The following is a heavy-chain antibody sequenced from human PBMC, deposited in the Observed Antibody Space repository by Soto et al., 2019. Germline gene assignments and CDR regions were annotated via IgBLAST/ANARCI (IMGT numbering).Heavy chain of an antibody. CDR2: INPNSGGT. D-gene: IGHD4-4*01. J-gene: IGHJ6*02. V-gene: IGHV1-2*02. Sequence: WASVKVSCKASGYTFTGYYMHWVRQAPGQGLEWMGWINPNSGGTNYAQKFQGRVTMTRDTSISTAYMELSRLRSDDTAVYYCARDHYSNYGAGPDYYGMDVWGQGTTVT. CDR1: GYTFTGYY. CDR3: ARDHYSNYGAGPDYYGMDV.